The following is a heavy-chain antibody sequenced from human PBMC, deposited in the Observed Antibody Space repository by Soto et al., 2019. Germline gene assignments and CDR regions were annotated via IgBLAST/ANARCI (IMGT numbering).Heavy chain of an antibody. D-gene: IGHD7-27*01. CDR1: GFTFSSYW. J-gene: IGHJ4*02. CDR2: MNSDGSST. V-gene: IGHV3-74*01. Sequence: EVQLVESGGGVVQPGGSLRLSCAASGFTFSSYWMHWVRQAPGKGLVWVSRMNSDGSSTSYADSVKGRLTISRVNAKNTLYLQMNSLKTENTDVYYGATDLGTWYWCQGNLVTVSS. CDR3: ATDLGTWY.